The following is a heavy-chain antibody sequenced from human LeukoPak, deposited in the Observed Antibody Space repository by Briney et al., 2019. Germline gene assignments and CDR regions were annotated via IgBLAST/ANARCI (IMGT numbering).Heavy chain of an antibody. Sequence: SETLSLTCTVSGGSISNYYWSWIRQPPGKGLEWIGYISYSGSTNYNPSLKSRVTISVDTSKSQVSLRLSSVTAADTAVYYCARAYYYGSGSYAFDIWGQGTMVTVSS. CDR1: GGSISNYY. CDR2: ISYSGST. CDR3: ARAYYYGSGSYAFDI. J-gene: IGHJ3*02. D-gene: IGHD3-10*01. V-gene: IGHV4-59*08.